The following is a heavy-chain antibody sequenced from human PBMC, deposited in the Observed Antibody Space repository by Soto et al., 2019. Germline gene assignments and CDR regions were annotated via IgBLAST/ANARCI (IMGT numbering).Heavy chain of an antibody. D-gene: IGHD4-17*01. Sequence: QITLKESGPTLVKPTQTLTLTCSFSGFSLSTGGRGVGWIRQPPGKALEWLALIYWNDDESYSPSLKNRLTITKDTSKNQVVLTLTNMDPVDTATYYCAHRGYGNYPRDNWFDPWGQGTLVTVSS. CDR1: GFSLSTGGRG. V-gene: IGHV2-5*01. CDR2: IYWNDDE. J-gene: IGHJ5*02. CDR3: AHRGYGNYPRDNWFDP.